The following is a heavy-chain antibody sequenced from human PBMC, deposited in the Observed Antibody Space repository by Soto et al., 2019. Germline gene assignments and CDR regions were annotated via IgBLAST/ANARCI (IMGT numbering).Heavy chain of an antibody. V-gene: IGHV3-7*01. CDR3: SRDLSSSSAY. J-gene: IGHJ4*02. Sequence: EVQLVESGGGLVQPGGSLRLSCAVSGFSVSTSWMSWVRQAPGKGLEWVASMKEDGTQQYYVDSVTGRFTISRDNARNSLFLEMNSLRDQDTAIYYRSRDLSSSSAYWGQGTLVTVSS. CDR1: GFSVSTSW. CDR2: MKEDGTQQ. D-gene: IGHD6-6*01.